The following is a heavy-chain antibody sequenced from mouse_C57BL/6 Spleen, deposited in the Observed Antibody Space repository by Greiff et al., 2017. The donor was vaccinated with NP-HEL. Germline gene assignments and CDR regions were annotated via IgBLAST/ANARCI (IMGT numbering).Heavy chain of an antibody. CDR1: GYTFTDYE. CDR2: IDPETGGT. D-gene: IGHD1-1*01. V-gene: IGHV1-15*01. Sequence: QVQLQQSGAELVRPGASVTLSCKASGYTFTDYEMHWVKQTPVQGLEWIGAIDPETGGTAYNQKFKGKAILTADKSSSTAYMELRSLTSEDSAVYYCTRHGSSYWFAYWGQGTLVTVSA. CDR3: TRHGSSYWFAY. J-gene: IGHJ3*01.